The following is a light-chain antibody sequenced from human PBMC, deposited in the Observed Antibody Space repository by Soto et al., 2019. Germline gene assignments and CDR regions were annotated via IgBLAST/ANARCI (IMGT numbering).Light chain of an antibody. J-gene: IGKJ4*01. Sequence: EIVMTQSPATLSVSPGERATLFCRASQSVRSNFLAWYQQKPGQAPSLLIYGASIRATGIPARFIGSGSGTEFTLTINSLQSEDFAVYYCQQHSAWPLTFGGGTEVEIK. CDR3: QQHSAWPLT. V-gene: IGKV3-15*01. CDR1: QSVRSN. CDR2: GAS.